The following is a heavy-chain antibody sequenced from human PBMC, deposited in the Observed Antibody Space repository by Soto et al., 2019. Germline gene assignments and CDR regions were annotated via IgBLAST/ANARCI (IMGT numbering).Heavy chain of an antibody. CDR2: IYYSGST. V-gene: IGHV4-39*01. Sequence: PSETLSLTCTVSGGSISSSSYYWGWIRQPRGKGLEWIGSIYYSGSTYYNPSLKSRVTISVDTSKNQFSLKLSSVTAADTAVYYCARPSPHDYGDSGFDYWGQGTLVTVSS. CDR3: ARPSPHDYGDSGFDY. D-gene: IGHD4-17*01. CDR1: GGSISSSSYY. J-gene: IGHJ4*02.